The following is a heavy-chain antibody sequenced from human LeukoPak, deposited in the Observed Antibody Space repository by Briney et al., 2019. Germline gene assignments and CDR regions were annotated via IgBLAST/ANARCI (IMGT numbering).Heavy chain of an antibody. Sequence: GGSLRLSCAASGFTLSDHYIDWVRQAPGKGLEWVGRSRNKANSYTTEYAASVKGRFTISRDDSKNSLYLQMNSLKTEDTAVYYCARIGRNSYLDYRGQGTLVTVSS. CDR1: GFTLSDHY. V-gene: IGHV3-72*01. CDR3: ARIGRNSYLDY. D-gene: IGHD4-23*01. CDR2: SRNKANSYTT. J-gene: IGHJ4*02.